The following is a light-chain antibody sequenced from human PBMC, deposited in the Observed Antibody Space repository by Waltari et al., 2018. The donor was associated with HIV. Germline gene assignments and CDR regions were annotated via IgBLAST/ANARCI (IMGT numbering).Light chain of an antibody. J-gene: IGLJ2*01. Sequence: SYDLTQPPSLSVSPGQTANITCPGDNLGERFASWYHQKPGQSPILVIFQDTNRPSGVPARFSGANSGNTATLTISGTQPMDEGDYYCQAWVSSSVVFGGGTKLTVL. CDR3: QAWVSSSVV. V-gene: IGLV3-1*01. CDR1: NLGERF. CDR2: QDT.